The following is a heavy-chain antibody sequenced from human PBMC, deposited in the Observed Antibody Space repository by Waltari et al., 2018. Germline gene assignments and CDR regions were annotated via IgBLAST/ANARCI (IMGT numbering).Heavy chain of an antibody. CDR3: AKAEFNFSSSWYDAFDI. CDR2: IYSGGSST. J-gene: IGHJ3*02. Sequence: EVQLLESGGGLVQPGGSLRLSCAASGFTFSSYAMSWVRQAPGKGLEWVSVIYSGGSSTYYADSVKGRFTISRDNSKNTLYLQMNSLRAEDTAVYYCAKAEFNFSSSWYDAFDIWGQGTMVTVSS. D-gene: IGHD6-13*01. V-gene: IGHV3-23*03. CDR1: GFTFSSYA.